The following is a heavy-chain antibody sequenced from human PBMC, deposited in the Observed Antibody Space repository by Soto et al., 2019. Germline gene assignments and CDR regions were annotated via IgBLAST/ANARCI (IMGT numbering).Heavy chain of an antibody. CDR3: ARGGFCSSTSCYSSHLFDY. CDR1: GGSISSYY. Sequence: PSETLSLTCTVSGGSISSYYWSWIRQPPGKGLEWIGYVYYSGSTNYNPSLKSRVTISVDTSKNQFSLKLSSVTAADTAVYYCARGGFCSSTSCYSSHLFDYWGQGTLVTAPQ. CDR2: VYYSGST. D-gene: IGHD2-2*02. J-gene: IGHJ4*02. V-gene: IGHV4-59*08.